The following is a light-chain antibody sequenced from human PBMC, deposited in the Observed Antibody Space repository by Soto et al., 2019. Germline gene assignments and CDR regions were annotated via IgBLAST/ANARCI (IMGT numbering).Light chain of an antibody. Sequence: DIQMTQSPSTLSASVGDRVTITCRASQSISSWLAWYQQRPGKAPKLLIYKASSLQSGVPSRFSGSGSGTEFTLTITSLQPDDFATYYCQQYNNYWTFGQGNKVENK. CDR3: QQYNNYWT. CDR2: KAS. J-gene: IGKJ1*01. V-gene: IGKV1-5*03. CDR1: QSISSW.